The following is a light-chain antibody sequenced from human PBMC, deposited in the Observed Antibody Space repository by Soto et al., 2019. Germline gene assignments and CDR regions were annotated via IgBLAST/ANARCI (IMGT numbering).Light chain of an antibody. J-gene: IGLJ2*01. CDR3: SSYTSSRLVV. V-gene: IGLV2-14*01. CDR2: AVN. Sequence: QSVLTQPASVSGSPGQSITISCTGTSRDVGFFDYVSWYQQHPGKAPKLLIYAVNKRPSGISIRFSGSKSGTAAALTISGLQAEDEAAYYCSSYTSSRLVVFGGGTKLTVL. CDR1: SRDVGFFDY.